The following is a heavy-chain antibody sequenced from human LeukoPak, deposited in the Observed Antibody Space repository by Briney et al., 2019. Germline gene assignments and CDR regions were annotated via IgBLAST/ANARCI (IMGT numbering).Heavy chain of an antibody. CDR3: TRDLKLWHEERPFDY. Sequence: NPGGSLRLSCTASGFTFGDYAMSWVRQAPGKGLEWVGFIRSKAYGGTTEYAASVKGRFTISRDDSKSIAYLQMNSLKTEDTAVYYCTRDLKLWHEERPFDYWGQGTLVTVSS. V-gene: IGHV3-49*04. D-gene: IGHD1-1*01. CDR2: IRSKAYGGTT. CDR1: GFTFGDYA. J-gene: IGHJ4*02.